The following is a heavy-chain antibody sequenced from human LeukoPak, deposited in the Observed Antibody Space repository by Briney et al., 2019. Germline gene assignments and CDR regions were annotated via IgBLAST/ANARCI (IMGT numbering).Heavy chain of an antibody. V-gene: IGHV3-7*01. CDR3: ARDPAYGALDY. Sequence: GGSLRLSCPASGFTFSTSWMSWVRQSPGKGLEWVADMNPVGGVKYYVDSVKGRFTVSRDNAKNSIYLQMDSLRAEDTAVYYCARDPAYGALDYWGQGTLVTVSS. CDR2: MNPVGGVK. D-gene: IGHD4-17*01. CDR1: GFTFSTSW. J-gene: IGHJ4*02.